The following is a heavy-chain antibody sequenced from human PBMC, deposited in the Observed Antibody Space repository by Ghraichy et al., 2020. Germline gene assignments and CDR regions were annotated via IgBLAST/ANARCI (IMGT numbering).Heavy chain of an antibody. CDR1: GGSIGSYY. D-gene: IGHD5-18*01. Sequence: SETLSLTCTVSGGSIGSYYWSWIRQSPGNGLEWIGSVYYTGSTNYNPSLESRVTISVDSLKNQFSLRLSSVIATDSAVYYCARDFHYNYGSFWYFDLWGRGTLVTVSS. CDR2: VYYTGST. J-gene: IGHJ2*01. V-gene: IGHV4-59*01. CDR3: ARDFHYNYGSFWYFDL.